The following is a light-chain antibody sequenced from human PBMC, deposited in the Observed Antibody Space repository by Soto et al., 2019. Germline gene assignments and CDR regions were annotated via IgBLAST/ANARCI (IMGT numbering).Light chain of an antibody. Sequence: QSVLTQPASVSGSPGQSITISCTGTSSDVGGYNYVSWYQQHPGKAPKLMIYDVSNRPSGVSNRFSGSKSGNTASLTISGLQAEYEADYYCSSYMSSSTLGVFGTGTKVPVL. J-gene: IGLJ1*01. CDR3: SSYMSSSTLGV. CDR2: DVS. CDR1: SSDVGGYNY. V-gene: IGLV2-14*01.